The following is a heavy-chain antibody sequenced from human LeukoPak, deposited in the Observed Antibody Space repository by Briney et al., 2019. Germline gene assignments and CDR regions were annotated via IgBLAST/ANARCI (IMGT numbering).Heavy chain of an antibody. V-gene: IGHV4-59*01. J-gene: IGHJ2*01. D-gene: IGHD4-11*01. Sequence: PSETLSLTCTVSGGSISSYYWSWIRQPPGKGLEWIGYIYYSGSTNYNPSLKSRVTISVDTFKNQFSLRLSSVTAADTAVYYCARAAGDYSWYFDLWGRGTLVTVSS. CDR2: IYYSGST. CDR1: GGSISSYY. CDR3: ARAAGDYSWYFDL.